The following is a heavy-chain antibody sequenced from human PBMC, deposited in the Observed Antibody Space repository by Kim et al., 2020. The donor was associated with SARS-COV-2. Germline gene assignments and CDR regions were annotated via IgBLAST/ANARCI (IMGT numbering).Heavy chain of an antibody. Sequence: GGSLRLSCVASGFTFSDAPIHWVRQASGKGLEWVGRIRNKADSYATAYGASVKGRFTISRDDSKNTAFLQMNSLKTEDTAVYYCTRHQNSYKTQWGQGILVTVSS. CDR3: TRHQNSYKTQ. J-gene: IGHJ4*02. V-gene: IGHV3-73*01. CDR2: IRNKADSYAT. CDR1: GFTFSDAP. D-gene: IGHD1-1*01.